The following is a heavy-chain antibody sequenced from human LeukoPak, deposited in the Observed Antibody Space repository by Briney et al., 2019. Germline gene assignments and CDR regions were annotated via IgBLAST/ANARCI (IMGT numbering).Heavy chain of an antibody. CDR3: ARDEVSSGWYLDY. CDR1: GFTFSSYA. CDR2: ISGSGGST. D-gene: IGHD6-19*01. V-gene: IGHV3-23*01. J-gene: IGHJ4*02. Sequence: SGGSLRLSCAASGFTFSSYAMSWVRQAPGKGLEWVSAISGSGGSTYYADSVKGRFTISRDNSKNTLYLQMNSLRAEDTAVYYCARDEVSSGWYLDYWGQGTLVTVSS.